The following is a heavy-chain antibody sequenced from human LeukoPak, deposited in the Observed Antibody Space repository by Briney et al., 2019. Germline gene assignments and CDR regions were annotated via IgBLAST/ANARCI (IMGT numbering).Heavy chain of an antibody. Sequence: GGSLRLSCAASGFTFSSHWMIWVRQAPGKGLEWVANIKQDGIEKYYVDSVKGRFTISRDNAKNSLYLQMNSLRAEDTAVYYCARAVYDYVWGSYRPPGHWGQKTLVTVSS. CDR2: IKQDGIEK. J-gene: IGHJ4*02. CDR1: GFTFSSHW. D-gene: IGHD3-16*02. V-gene: IGHV3-7*05. CDR3: ARAVYDYVWGSYRPPGH.